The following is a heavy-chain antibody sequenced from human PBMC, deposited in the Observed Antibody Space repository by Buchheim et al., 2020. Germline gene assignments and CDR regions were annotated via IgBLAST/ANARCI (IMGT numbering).Heavy chain of an antibody. CDR3: ARDSTYSSSWYIGAFDI. D-gene: IGHD6-13*01. V-gene: IGHV3-48*04. J-gene: IGHJ3*02. CDR1: GFTFSSYS. Sequence: EVQLVESGGGLVQPGGSLRLSCAASGFTFSSYSMNWVRQAPGKGLEWVSYISSSSSTIYYADSVKGRFTISRDNAKNSLYLQMSSLRAEDTAVYYCARDSTYSSSWYIGAFDIWGQGT. CDR2: ISSSSSTI.